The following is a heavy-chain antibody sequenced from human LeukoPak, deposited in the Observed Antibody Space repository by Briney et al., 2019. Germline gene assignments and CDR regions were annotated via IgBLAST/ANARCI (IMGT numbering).Heavy chain of an antibody. CDR1: GYTFTSYY. D-gene: IGHD4-17*01. V-gene: IGHV1-46*01. CDR2: LNPSGGTT. Sequence: ASVKVSCKASGYTFTSYYMHWVRQAPGQGLEWMGILNPSGGTTGNAQKFKGRVTMTRDMSTSTVYMELSSLRSEDTAVYYCARDNTVTRLGAFDIWGQGTMVTVSS. J-gene: IGHJ3*02. CDR3: ARDNTVTRLGAFDI.